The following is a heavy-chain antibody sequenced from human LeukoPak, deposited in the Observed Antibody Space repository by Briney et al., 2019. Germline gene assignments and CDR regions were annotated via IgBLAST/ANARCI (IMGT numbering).Heavy chain of an antibody. J-gene: IGHJ5*02. Sequence: SETLSLTCTVSGGSISSHYWSWIRQPPGKGLEWIGYIYYSGSTNYNPSLKSRVTISVDTSKNQFSLKLSSVTAADTAVYFCARGNYDILTGYYWFDPWGQGTLVTVSS. V-gene: IGHV4-59*11. CDR1: GGSISSHY. CDR3: ARGNYDILTGYYWFDP. D-gene: IGHD3-9*01. CDR2: IYYSGST.